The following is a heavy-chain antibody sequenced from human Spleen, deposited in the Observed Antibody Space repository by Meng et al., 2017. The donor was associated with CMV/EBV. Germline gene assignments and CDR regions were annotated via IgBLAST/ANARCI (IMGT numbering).Heavy chain of an antibody. D-gene: IGHD6-13*01. V-gene: IGHV4-39*07. J-gene: IGHJ6*02. CDR2: INHSGST. CDR3: ARAAVRIAAAGSYYYYGMDV. CDR1: SGSVNSATYY. Sequence: SETLSLTCTVSSGSVNSATYYWSWIRQPPGKGLEWIGEINHSGSTNYNPSLKSRVTISVDTSKNQFSLKLSSVTAADTAVYYCARAAVRIAAAGSYYYYGMDVWGQGTTVTVSS.